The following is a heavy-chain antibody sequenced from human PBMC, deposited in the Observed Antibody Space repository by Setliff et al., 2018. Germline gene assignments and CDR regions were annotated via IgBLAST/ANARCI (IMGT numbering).Heavy chain of an antibody. D-gene: IGHD4-17*01. Sequence: ASVKVSCKASGYIFTNYAVHWVRQAPGQRLEWMGWINAGNGNTRYSQKFQGRVTITRDTSANTAYMELSSLRSEDTAVYYCARGSPTTVVTHAEYFQHWGQGTLVTVSS. V-gene: IGHV1-3*01. CDR3: ARGSPTTVVTHAEYFQH. CDR2: INAGNGNT. J-gene: IGHJ1*01. CDR1: GYIFTNYA.